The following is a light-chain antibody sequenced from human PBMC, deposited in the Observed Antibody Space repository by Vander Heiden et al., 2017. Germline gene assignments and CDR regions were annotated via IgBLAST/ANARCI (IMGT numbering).Light chain of an antibody. V-gene: IGKV3-15*01. CDR2: GAS. CDR3: QQYHTGPYT. J-gene: IGKJ2*01. CDR1: QSLNND. Sequence: ELVITQSPASLSVSPGDRASLPCRASQSLNNDLAWYDQKPGQAPRLLFYGASSRATGVPARFSASGSGTDFTLTSSSLQSEDSASYFCQQYHTGPYTFGQGTKLEIK.